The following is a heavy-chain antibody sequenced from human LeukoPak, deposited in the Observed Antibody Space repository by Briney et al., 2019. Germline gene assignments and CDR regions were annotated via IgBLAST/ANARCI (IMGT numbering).Heavy chain of an antibody. CDR1: GFTFSSYG. CDR2: ISYDGSNK. D-gene: IGHD6-19*01. J-gene: IGHJ4*02. CDR3: AKDSTKGSGWYNY. Sequence: PGGSLRLSCAASGFTFSSYGMHWVRQAPGKGLEWVAVISYDGSNKYYADSVKGRFTISRDNSKNTLYLQMNSLRADDTAVYYCAKDSTKGSGWYNYWGQGTLVTVSS. V-gene: IGHV3-30*18.